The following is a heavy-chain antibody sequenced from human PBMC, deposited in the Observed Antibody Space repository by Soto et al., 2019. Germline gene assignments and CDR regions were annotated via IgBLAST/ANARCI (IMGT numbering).Heavy chain of an antibody. V-gene: IGHV4-38-2*01. J-gene: IGHJ4*02. CDR1: GYSISSGYY. CDR3: ASYYYDSSGYYPAFDY. D-gene: IGHD3-22*01. CDR2: IYHSGST. Sequence: SETLSLTCAVSGYSISSGYYWGWIRQPPGKGLEWIGSIYHSGSTYYNPSLKSRVTISVDTSKNQFSLKLSSVTAADTAVYYCASYYYDSSGYYPAFDYWGQGTMVTVYS.